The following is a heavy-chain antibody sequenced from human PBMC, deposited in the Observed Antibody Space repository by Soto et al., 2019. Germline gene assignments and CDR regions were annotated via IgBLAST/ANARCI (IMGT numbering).Heavy chain of an antibody. CDR1: GGTFSSYA. J-gene: IGHJ4*02. CDR3: ARVQTYSSSWYHFDY. Sequence: ASVKVSCKASGGTFSSYAISWVRQAPGQGLEWMGGIIPIFGTANYAQKFQGRVTMTRDTSTSTVYMELSSLRSEDTAVYYCARVQTYSSSWYHFDYWGQGTLVTVSS. CDR2: IIPIFGTA. V-gene: IGHV1-69*05. D-gene: IGHD6-19*01.